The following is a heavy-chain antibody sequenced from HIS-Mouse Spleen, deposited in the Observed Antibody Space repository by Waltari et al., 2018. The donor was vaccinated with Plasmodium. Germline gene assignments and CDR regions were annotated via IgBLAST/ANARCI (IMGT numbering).Heavy chain of an antibody. CDR1: GFTFSSYG. CDR3: AKEEGNWNDDDAFDI. V-gene: IGHV3-33*06. CDR2: IWYDGSNK. Sequence: QVQLVESGGGVVEPGRSLRLSCDASGFTFSSYGMPWVRQAPGQGLEWVAVIWYDGSNKYYADSVKGRFTISRDNSKNTLYLQMNSLRAEDTAVYYCAKEEGNWNDDDAFDIWGQGTMVTVSS. D-gene: IGHD1-1*01. J-gene: IGHJ3*02.